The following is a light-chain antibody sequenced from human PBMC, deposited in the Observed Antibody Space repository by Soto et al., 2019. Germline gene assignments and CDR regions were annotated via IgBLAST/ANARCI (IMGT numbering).Light chain of an antibody. V-gene: IGKV1D-13*01. CDR1: QGIRSA. CDR2: DAS. Sequence: IQLTESPSSLSASVGDRVTITCRASQGIRSALAWYQQKPGKAPKLLIYDASSLESGVPSRFSVSGSGTDLTLTISSLQPEDFATYYCQQFNDYPITFGQGTRLEIK. J-gene: IGKJ5*01. CDR3: QQFNDYPIT.